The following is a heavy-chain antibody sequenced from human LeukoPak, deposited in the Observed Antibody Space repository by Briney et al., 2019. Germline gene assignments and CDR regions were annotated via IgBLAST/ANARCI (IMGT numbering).Heavy chain of an antibody. Sequence: SETLSLTCAVYGGSFSGYYWSWIRQPPGKGLEWIGYIHSSGATVYKTPPFESRAAMSVDTSQNQVSLQLRSVTAADTAVYYCARELGRLVDYWGRGTLVIVSS. D-gene: IGHD6-19*01. CDR1: GGSFSGYY. CDR2: IHSSGAT. J-gene: IGHJ4*02. CDR3: ARELGRLVDY. V-gene: IGHV4-34*09.